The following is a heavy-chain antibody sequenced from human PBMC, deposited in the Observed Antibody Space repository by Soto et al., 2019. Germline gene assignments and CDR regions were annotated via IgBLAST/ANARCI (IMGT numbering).Heavy chain of an antibody. Sequence: EVQLLESGGGLVQPGGSVRLSCAASGLTFGNYAMSWVRQAPGKGLEWVSAISGDSGRTYYADSVKGRFTISRDNSKNTLYLRMITLRAEDTAVYYCAVTPNCGRDCSAASYWYFDIWGRGTLVTVSS. D-gene: IGHD2-21*02. V-gene: IGHV3-23*01. CDR1: GLTFGNYA. J-gene: IGHJ2*01. CDR3: AVTPNCGRDCSAASYWYFDI. CDR2: ISGDSGRT.